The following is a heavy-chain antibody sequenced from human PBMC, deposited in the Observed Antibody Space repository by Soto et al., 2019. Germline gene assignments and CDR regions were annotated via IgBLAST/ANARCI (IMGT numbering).Heavy chain of an antibody. J-gene: IGHJ4*02. V-gene: IGHV3-48*03. CDR3: AKSTGRIYSYGYNY. D-gene: IGHD5-18*01. Sequence: GGSLRLSCAASGFTFSSYEMNWVRQAPGKGLEWLSYISGSGTIILYADSVKGRFTISRDNSKNTLYLQMNSLRAEDTAVYYCAKSTGRIYSYGYNYWGQGTLVTVSS. CDR2: ISGSGTII. CDR1: GFTFSSYE.